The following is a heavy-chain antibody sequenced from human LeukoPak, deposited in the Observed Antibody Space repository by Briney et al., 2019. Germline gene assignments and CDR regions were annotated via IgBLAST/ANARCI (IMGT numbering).Heavy chain of an antibody. CDR2: FDPENGET. CDR1: GYTLTELS. Sequence: ASVKVSCKVSGYTLTELSMHWVRQAPGKGLEWMGGFDPENGETIYAQKFQGRVTMTEDTSTDTAYMELSSLRSEDTAVYYCAGGIVGAMKRKIGNWFDPWGQGTLVTVSS. J-gene: IGHJ5*02. D-gene: IGHD1-26*01. V-gene: IGHV1-24*01. CDR3: AGGIVGAMKRKIGNWFDP.